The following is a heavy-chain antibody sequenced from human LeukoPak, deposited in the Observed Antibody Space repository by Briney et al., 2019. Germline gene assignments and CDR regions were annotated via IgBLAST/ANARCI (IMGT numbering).Heavy chain of an antibody. Sequence: GGPLRLSYAASGFTFSDYYMSWLRQAPGKGLEGVSYISRSSSYTNYADSVKGRFTISRDNAKNSLYLQMNSLRAEDTAVYYCAGSPGIAAAGAYSWFDPWGQGTLVTVSS. CDR3: AGSPGIAAAGAYSWFDP. V-gene: IGHV3-11*06. J-gene: IGHJ5*02. CDR2: ISRSSSYT. CDR1: GFTFSDYY. D-gene: IGHD6-13*01.